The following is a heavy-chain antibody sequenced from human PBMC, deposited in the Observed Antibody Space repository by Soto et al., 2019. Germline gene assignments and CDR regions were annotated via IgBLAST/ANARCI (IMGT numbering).Heavy chain of an antibody. CDR1: GGSFSGYY. J-gene: IGHJ6*03. CDR2: INHRGST. V-gene: IGHV4-34*01. D-gene: IGHD4-17*01. Sequence: QVQLQQWGAGLLKPSETLSLTCAVYGGSFSGYYWRWIRQPPGKGLEWIGEINHRGSTDYNTSLMSRVIITVDTSKHQFCLQLSSVAAAYTAVYYWARSGLVTVNYYYYYMDVWGKGTTVTVSS. CDR3: ARSGLVTVNYYYYYMDV.